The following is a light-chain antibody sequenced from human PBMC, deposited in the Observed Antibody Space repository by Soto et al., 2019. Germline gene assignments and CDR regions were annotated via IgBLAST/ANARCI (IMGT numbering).Light chain of an antibody. CDR3: QQYNSYWT. CDR1: QSISSW. CDR2: DAS. J-gene: IGKJ1*01. V-gene: IGKV1-5*01. Sequence: EIQMTQSASTVSASVGDSVTITCRASQSISSWLAWYQQKPGKAPKLLIYDASSLESGVPSRFSGSGSGTEFTLTISSLQPDDFATYYCQQYNSYWTFGQGTKVDIK.